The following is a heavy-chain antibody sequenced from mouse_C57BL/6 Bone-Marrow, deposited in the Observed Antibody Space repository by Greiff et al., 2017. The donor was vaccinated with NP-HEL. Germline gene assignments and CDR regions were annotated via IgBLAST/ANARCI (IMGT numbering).Heavy chain of an antibody. D-gene: IGHD3-3*01. V-gene: IGHV1-69*01. J-gene: IGHJ2*01. CDR3: ARPLGDYFDY. CDR1: GYTFTSYW. Sequence: VQLQQPGAELVMPGASVKLSCKASGYTFTSYWMHWVKQRPGQGLEWIGEIDPSDSYTNYNQKFKGKSTLTVDKSSSTAYMQLSSLTSEDSAVYCCARPLGDYFDYWGQGTTLTVSS. CDR2: IDPSDSYT.